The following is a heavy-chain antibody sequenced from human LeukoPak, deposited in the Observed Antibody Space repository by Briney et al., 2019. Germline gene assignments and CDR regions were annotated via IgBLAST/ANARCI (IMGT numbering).Heavy chain of an antibody. J-gene: IGHJ6*03. V-gene: IGHV3-48*03. D-gene: IGHD2-2*01. CDR3: ARVQYCSSTSCYRGGDYYYYMDV. CDR2: ISSSGSTI. Sequence: PGGSLRLSCAASGFTFSSYEMNWVRQAPGKGLEWVSYISSSGSTIYYADSVKGRFTISRDNAKNSLYLQMNSLRVEDTAVYYCARVQYCSSTSCYRGGDYYYYMDVWGKGTTVTVSS. CDR1: GFTFSSYE.